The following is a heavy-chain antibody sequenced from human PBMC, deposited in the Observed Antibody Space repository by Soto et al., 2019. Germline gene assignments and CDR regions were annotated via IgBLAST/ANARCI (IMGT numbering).Heavy chain of an antibody. J-gene: IGHJ4*02. D-gene: IGHD2-2*02. CDR3: AMSATATAAIAF. CDR2: INAGNGNT. CDR1: GYTFTSYA. V-gene: IGHV1-3*01. Sequence: ASVKVSCKASGYTFTSYAMHWVRRVPGQRLEWMGWINAGNGNTKYSQKFQGRVTITRDTSASTAYMELSSLRSEDTAVYYCAMSATATAAIAFWGQGTLVTVSS.